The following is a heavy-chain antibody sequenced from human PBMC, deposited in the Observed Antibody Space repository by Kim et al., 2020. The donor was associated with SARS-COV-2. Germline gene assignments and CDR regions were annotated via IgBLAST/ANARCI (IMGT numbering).Heavy chain of an antibody. D-gene: IGHD3-22*01. J-gene: IGHJ3*02. V-gene: IGHV1-69*13. CDR3: ASPYYDSSGPDAFDI. CDR1: GGTFSSYA. CDR2: IIPIFGTA. Sequence: SVKVSCKASGGTFSSYAISWVRQAPGQGLEWMGGIIPIFGTANYAQKFQGRVTITADESTSTAYMELSSLRSEDTAVYYCASPYYDSSGPDAFDIWGQGTMVTVSS.